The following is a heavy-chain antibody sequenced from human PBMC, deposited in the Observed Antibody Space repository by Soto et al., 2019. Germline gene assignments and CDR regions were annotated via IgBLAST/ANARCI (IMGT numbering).Heavy chain of an antibody. V-gene: IGHV4-30-4*01. Sequence: QVQLQESGPGLVKPSETLSLTCTVSGGSISNVNYCWSWIRQSPDKALEWIGHIYNGGRTYNNPSLTSRVTKAVDTSKNQFSLKLSSVRAADTAVYYCARGPSGDKVDYWGQGTLVTVSS. D-gene: IGHD7-27*01. J-gene: IGHJ4*02. CDR3: ARGPSGDKVDY. CDR1: GGSISNVNYC. CDR2: IYNGGRT.